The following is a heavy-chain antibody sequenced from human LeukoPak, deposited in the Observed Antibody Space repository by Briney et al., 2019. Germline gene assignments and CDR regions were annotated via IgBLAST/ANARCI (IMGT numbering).Heavy chain of an antibody. D-gene: IGHD5-18*01. Sequence: PSETLSLTCTVSGGSISSYYCSWIRQPPGKGLEWIGYIYYTGSTDYNPSLKSRVTISVDTSKNQFSLKLSSVTAADTAVYYCASYSYGYVGEKNYFDYWGQGTLVTVSS. CDR2: IYYTGST. CDR1: GGSISSYY. V-gene: IGHV4-59*12. CDR3: ASYSYGYVGEKNYFDY. J-gene: IGHJ4*02.